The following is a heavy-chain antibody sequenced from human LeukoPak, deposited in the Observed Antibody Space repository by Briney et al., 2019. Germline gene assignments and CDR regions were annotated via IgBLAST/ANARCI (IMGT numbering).Heavy chain of an antibody. Sequence: KASETLSLTCTVSGASISNYYWSWIRQPAGKGLEWIGRVYISGIYTSGSTNYNPSLNSRVTTSVDKSKNQFSLKLTSVTAADTAVYFCARDDYGVFDAFDVWGQGTVVTVSS. J-gene: IGHJ3*01. CDR3: ARDDYGVFDAFDV. V-gene: IGHV4-4*07. CDR2: VYISGIYTSGST. CDR1: GASISNYY. D-gene: IGHD4-17*01.